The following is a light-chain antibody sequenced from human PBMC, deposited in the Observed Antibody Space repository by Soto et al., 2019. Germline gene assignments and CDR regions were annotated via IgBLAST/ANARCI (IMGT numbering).Light chain of an antibody. CDR3: NSYTSSGTLGV. CDR2: EAT. CDR1: SNDVGRYNL. J-gene: IGLJ1*01. V-gene: IGLV2-14*02. Sequence: QSALTQPASVSGSPEQSITISCTGTSNDVGRYNLVSWYQQHPGKAPKVMIYEATKRPSGVSNRFSGSKSGNTASLTISGLQAEDEADYYCNSYTSSGTLGVFGTGTKLTVL.